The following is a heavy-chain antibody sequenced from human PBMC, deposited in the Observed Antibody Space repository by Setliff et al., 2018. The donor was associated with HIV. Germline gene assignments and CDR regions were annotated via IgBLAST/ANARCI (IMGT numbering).Heavy chain of an antibody. CDR1: GGSLSGYY. Sequence: SETLSLTCAVYGGSLSGYYWSWIRQPPGKGLEWIGEINHSGSTNYNPSLKSRVSISVDTSKNQFSLKLRSVTAADTAVYYCNIYYYYYMDVWGKGTTVTVSS. CDR3: NIYYYYYMDV. J-gene: IGHJ6*03. V-gene: IGHV4-34*01. CDR2: INHSGST.